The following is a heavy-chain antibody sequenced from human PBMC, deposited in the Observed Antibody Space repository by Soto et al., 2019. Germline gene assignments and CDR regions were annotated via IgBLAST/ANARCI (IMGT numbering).Heavy chain of an antibody. J-gene: IGHJ3*02. CDR2: ISGSVGST. CDR3: AKPNGRWLATHACDI. CDR1: GFTFSSYA. D-gene: IGHD6-6*01. V-gene: IGHV3-23*01. Sequence: AWGSLRLSCAASGFTFSSYAMSWVRQAPGKGLEWVSAISGSVGSTYYADSVKGRFTISRDNSKNTLYLQMNSLRAEDTAVYYCAKPNGRWLATHACDIWGQGTMVTVS.